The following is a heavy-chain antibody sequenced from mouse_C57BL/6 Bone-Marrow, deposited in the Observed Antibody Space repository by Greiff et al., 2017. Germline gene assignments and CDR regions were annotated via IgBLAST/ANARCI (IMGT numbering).Heavy chain of an antibody. D-gene: IGHD2-3*01. V-gene: IGHV5-15*04. CDR1: GFTFSDYG. J-gene: IGHJ1*03. CDR3: ARRGLLLYFDV. CDR2: ISNLAYSI. Sequence: DVMLVESGGGLVQPGGSLKLSCAASGFTFSDYGMAWVRQAPRKGPEWVAFISNLAYSIYYADTVTGRFPISRENAKNTLYLEMSSLRSEDTAMYYGARRGLLLYFDVWGTGITVTVAS.